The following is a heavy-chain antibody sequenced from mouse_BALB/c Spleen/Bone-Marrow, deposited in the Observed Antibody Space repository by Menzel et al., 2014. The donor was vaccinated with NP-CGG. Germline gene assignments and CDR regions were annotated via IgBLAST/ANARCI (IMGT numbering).Heavy chain of an antibody. Sequence: VQLKESGPDLVKPSQSLSLTCTVTDYSITSDYSWHWIRQFPGNKLEWMGYIHYSGSTNYNPSLKSRISITRDTSKNQFFLQLNSVTTEDTATYYCARFDGTYAMDYWGQGTSVTVSS. CDR1: DYSITSDYS. D-gene: IGHD2-1*01. J-gene: IGHJ4*01. CDR3: ARFDGTYAMDY. CDR2: IHYSGST. V-gene: IGHV3-1*02.